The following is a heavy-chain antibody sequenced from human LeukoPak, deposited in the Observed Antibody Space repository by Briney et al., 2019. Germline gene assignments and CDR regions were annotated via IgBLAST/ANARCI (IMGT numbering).Heavy chain of an antibody. CDR1: GYSFSSYW. Sequence: GESLKISCKGSGYSFSSYWIGWVRQMPGKGLEWMGIIYPGDSDTRYSPSFQGQVTISADKSISTAYLQWSSLKASDTAMYYCARLRGVEMATIRRNWFDPWGQGTLVTVSS. J-gene: IGHJ5*02. D-gene: IGHD5-24*01. CDR3: ARLRGVEMATIRRNWFDP. CDR2: IYPGDSDT. V-gene: IGHV5-51*01.